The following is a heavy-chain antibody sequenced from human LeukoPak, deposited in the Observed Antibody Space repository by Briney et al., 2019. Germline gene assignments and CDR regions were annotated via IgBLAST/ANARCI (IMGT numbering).Heavy chain of an antibody. J-gene: IGHJ4*02. CDR3: ARVFGAYYYDSSGQGLWDY. V-gene: IGHV1-2*02. CDR1: GYTFTGYY. CDR2: INPNSGGT. D-gene: IGHD3-22*01. Sequence: GASVKVSCKASGYTFTGYYMHWVRQAPGQGLEWMGWINPNSGGTNYAQKFQGRVTMTRDTSISTAYMELSRLRSDDTAVYYCARVFGAYYYDSSGQGLWDYWGQGTLVTVSS.